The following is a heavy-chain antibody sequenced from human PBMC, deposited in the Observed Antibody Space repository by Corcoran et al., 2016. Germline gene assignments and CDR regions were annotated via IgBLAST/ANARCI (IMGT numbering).Heavy chain of an antibody. V-gene: IGHV5-51*01. CDR2: IYPADSDT. D-gene: IGHD2-21*01. Sequence: EVQLVQSGAEVKKPGESLKISCKGSGYTFTTYWITWVRQMPGKGVEWMGVIYPADSDTRYSPSFQGPVTISADKSTSTAYLQWSSLQASDTAMYFCARQGSGDKGSDYWGQGTLVTVSS. CDR1: GYTFTTYW. J-gene: IGHJ4*02. CDR3: ARQGSGDKGSDY.